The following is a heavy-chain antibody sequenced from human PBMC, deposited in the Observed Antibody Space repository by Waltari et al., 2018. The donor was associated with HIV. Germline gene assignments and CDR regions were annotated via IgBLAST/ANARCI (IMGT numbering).Heavy chain of an antibody. Sequence: QVQLVQSGSELKKPGASVRVYCKASGYSITSHAINWVRQAPGKGLEWMGWINTDTGNPTYAPGFTGRFVFSLDSSVSTAYLQISSLMVDDTAVYYCARTLVSSRLVRFDPWGQGTLVTVSS. V-gene: IGHV7-4-1*02. CDR3: ARTLVSSRLVRFDP. CDR2: INTDTGNP. D-gene: IGHD6-6*01. CDR1: GYSITSHA. J-gene: IGHJ5*02.